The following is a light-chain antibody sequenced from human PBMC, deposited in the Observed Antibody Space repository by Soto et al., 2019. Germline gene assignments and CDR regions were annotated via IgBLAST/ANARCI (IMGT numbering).Light chain of an antibody. Sequence: EIVMTQSPANLSVSPGERATLSCRASQSVSSNLAWYQQKPGQGPRLLIYGASTRATSIPARFSGSGSGTEFTLTINSLQSEDFAVYYCQQYNKWPPYTFGQGTKLEIE. J-gene: IGKJ2*01. CDR3: QQYNKWPPYT. CDR1: QSVSSN. CDR2: GAS. V-gene: IGKV3-15*01.